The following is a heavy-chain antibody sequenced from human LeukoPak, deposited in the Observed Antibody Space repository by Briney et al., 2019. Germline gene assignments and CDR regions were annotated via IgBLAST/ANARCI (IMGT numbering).Heavy chain of an antibody. D-gene: IGHD4-23*01. CDR1: GFSFSTYW. CDR3: ARDLRGNRDC. J-gene: IGHJ4*02. CDR2: INHDGSTT. V-gene: IGHV3-74*01. Sequence: PGGSLRLSCAASGFSFSTYWVHWVRQAPGKGLVWVSRINHDGSTTDYADSVKGRFTISRDNAKNTLYLQMNSLRAEDTAVYFCARDLRGNRDCWGQGTLVTVSS.